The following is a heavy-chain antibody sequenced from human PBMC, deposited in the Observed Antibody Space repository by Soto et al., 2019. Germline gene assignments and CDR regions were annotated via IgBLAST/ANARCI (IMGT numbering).Heavy chain of an antibody. CDR2: ISGYSDGA. V-gene: IGHV1-18*01. Sequence: ASVKVSCKPSGYSFTTYGISWVRQAPGQGLEWMGWISGYSDGANYAQKFQGRVTITKDESTSTAYMELSSLRSEDTAVYYCARDGFANMELGVVIILADDYYYGMDVWGQGTTVTVSS. CDR3: ARDGFANMELGVVIILADDYYYGMDV. CDR1: GYSFTTYG. J-gene: IGHJ6*02. D-gene: IGHD3-3*01.